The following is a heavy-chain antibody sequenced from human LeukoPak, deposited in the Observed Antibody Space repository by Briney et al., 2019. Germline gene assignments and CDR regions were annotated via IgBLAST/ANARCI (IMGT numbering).Heavy chain of an antibody. J-gene: IGHJ4*02. CDR1: GGSISSYY. CDR2: IYYSGST. D-gene: IGHD2-2*01. CDR3: ARGGGCSSTSCYVFDY. Sequence: SETLSLTCTVSGGSISSYYWSWIRQPPGKGLEWIGYIYYSGSTNYNPSLKSRVTMSVDTSKNQFSLKLSSVTAADTAVYYCARGGGCSSTSCYVFDYWGQGTLVTVSS. V-gene: IGHV4-59*12.